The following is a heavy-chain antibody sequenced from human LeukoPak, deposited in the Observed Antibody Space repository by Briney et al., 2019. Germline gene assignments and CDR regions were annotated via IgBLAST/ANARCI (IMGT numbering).Heavy chain of an antibody. D-gene: IGHD3-10*01. CDR3: ARRAGGSSFDF. J-gene: IGHJ4*02. CDR2: IYWDDDK. Sequence: SGPTLFKPPPTLTLTCSFSGFSLGTREMGVGWIRQPPGKALEWLSIIYWDDDKRYSPSLKSRLTITKDTSKDQVVLTMSNMDPVDTATYYCARRAGGSSFDFWGPGTLVTVSS. CDR1: GFSLGTREMG. V-gene: IGHV2-5*02.